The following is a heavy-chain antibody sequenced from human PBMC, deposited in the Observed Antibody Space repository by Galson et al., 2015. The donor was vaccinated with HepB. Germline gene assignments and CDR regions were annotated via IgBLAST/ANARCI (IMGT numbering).Heavy chain of an antibody. V-gene: IGHV3-21*01. J-gene: IGHJ6*02. CDR3: ARDLQPLVVPAAMSGGMGV. CDR2: ISSSSSYI. Sequence: SLRLSCAASGFTFSSYSMNWVRQAPGKGLEWVSSISSSSSYIYYADSVKGRFTISRDNAKNSLYLQMNSLRAEDTAVYYCARDLQPLVVPAAMSGGMGVWGQGTTVTVSS. D-gene: IGHD2-2*01. CDR1: GFTFSSYS.